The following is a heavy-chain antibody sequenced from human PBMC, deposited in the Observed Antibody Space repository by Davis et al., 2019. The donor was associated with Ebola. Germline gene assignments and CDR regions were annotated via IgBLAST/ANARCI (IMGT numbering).Heavy chain of an antibody. V-gene: IGHV4-30-4*01. CDR1: GGSISSGDYY. CDR2: IYYSGIT. D-gene: IGHD6-19*01. Sequence: MPSETLSLTCTVSGGSISSGDYYWSWIRQPPGKGLVWIGYIYYSGITYYNPSLKSRVTISIDTSKNQFSLKLSSVTAADTAVYYCATLSGWIHYWGQGTLVTVSS. J-gene: IGHJ4*02. CDR3: ATLSGWIHY.